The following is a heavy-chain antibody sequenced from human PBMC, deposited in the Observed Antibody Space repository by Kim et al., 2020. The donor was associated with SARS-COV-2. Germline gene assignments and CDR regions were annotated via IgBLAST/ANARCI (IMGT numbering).Heavy chain of an antibody. CDR3: ATEKYNWNLNWFDP. V-gene: IGHV1-24*01. J-gene: IGHJ5*02. D-gene: IGHD1-20*01. Sequence: AQKCQGRVTMTEDTSTDTAYMELSSLRSEDTAVYYCATEKYNWNLNWFDPWGQGTLVTVSS.